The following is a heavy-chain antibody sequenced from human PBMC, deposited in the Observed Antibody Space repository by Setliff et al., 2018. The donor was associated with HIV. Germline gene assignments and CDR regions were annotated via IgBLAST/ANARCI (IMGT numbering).Heavy chain of an antibody. CDR2: ISGSGYP. CDR3: AKQRYYDGNDGFDV. D-gene: IGHD3-3*01. Sequence: PGGSLRLSCVASGFTFSTYAINWVRLAPGKGLEWVSSISGSGYPYYADPVKGRFTISRDNSKNTLFLQMDSLRAEDTALYYCAKQRYYDGNDGFDVWGQGTMVTVSS. J-gene: IGHJ3*01. V-gene: IGHV3-23*01. CDR1: GFTFSTYA.